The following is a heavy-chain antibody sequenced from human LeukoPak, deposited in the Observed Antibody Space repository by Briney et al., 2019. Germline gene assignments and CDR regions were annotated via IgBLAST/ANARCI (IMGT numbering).Heavy chain of an antibody. CDR1: GFIFSSVE. J-gene: IGHJ4*02. CDR3: AKDKGDFWSGHHY. D-gene: IGHD3-3*01. Sequence: GGSLRLSCVVSGFIFSSVEMNWVRQAPGKGLEWISYISTRGGTIYYADSVKGRFTISRDNAKKSLYLQMNSLRAEDTAVYYCAKDKGDFWSGHHYWGQGTLVTVSS. CDR2: ISTRGGTI. V-gene: IGHV3-48*03.